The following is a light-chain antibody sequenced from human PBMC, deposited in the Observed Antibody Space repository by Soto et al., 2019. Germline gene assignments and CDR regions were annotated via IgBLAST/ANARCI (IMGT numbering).Light chain of an antibody. Sequence: DVVMTQTPLSLSVTPGQPASISCKSSQSLLHSDGKTYLYWYLQKQLGQPPQLLIYEVSNRFSGVPDRFSGSGSGTDFTLKISRVEAEDVGVYYCMQSIELPLTFGGGTKVEIK. J-gene: IGKJ4*01. CDR3: MQSIELPLT. CDR1: QSLLHSDGKTY. V-gene: IGKV2D-29*01. CDR2: EVS.